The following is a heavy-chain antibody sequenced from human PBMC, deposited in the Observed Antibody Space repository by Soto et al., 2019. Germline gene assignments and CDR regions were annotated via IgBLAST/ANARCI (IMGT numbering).Heavy chain of an antibody. CDR2: ISYDGTNK. D-gene: IGHD3-16*01. CDR3: ARDGASY. Sequence: QVQLVESGGGVVQPGRSLRLSCAASGFTFSTYAMHWVRQAPGKGLEWVAVISYDGTNKYYADSVKGRFTISRDNSKNTLYLPMNGLRGDDTAVFYCARDGASYWGQGTPVIVSS. V-gene: IGHV3-30-3*01. CDR1: GFTFSTYA. J-gene: IGHJ4*02.